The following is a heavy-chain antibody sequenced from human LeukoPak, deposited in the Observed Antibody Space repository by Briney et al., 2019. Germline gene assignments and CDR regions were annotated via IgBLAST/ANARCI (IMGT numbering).Heavy chain of an antibody. CDR1: GYTLTELS. D-gene: IGHD3-10*01. CDR2: FDPEDGET. J-gene: IGHJ3*02. V-gene: IGHV1-24*01. CDR3: ATRLYYYGSGYAFDI. Sequence: GASVKVSCKVSGYTLTELSMHWVRQAPGKGLEWMGGFDPEDGETIYAQKFQGRVIMTEDTSTDTAYMELSSLRSEDTAVYYCATRLYYYGSGYAFDIWGQGTMVTVSS.